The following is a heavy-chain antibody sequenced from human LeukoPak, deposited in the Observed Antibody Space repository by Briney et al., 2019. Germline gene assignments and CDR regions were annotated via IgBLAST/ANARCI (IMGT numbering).Heavy chain of an antibody. J-gene: IGHJ4*02. CDR3: AKSTYWTNPYYFDY. CDR1: GFTFSNYA. D-gene: IGHD2-8*01. CDR2: ISGSGGTT. V-gene: IGHV3-23*01. Sequence: GGSLRLSCAASGFTFSNYAMSWVRQAPGKGLEWVLTISGSGGTTYYADSVKGRFTISRDNSKDTLYLQMNSLRAEDTAVYYCAKSTYWTNPYYFDYWGQGTLVTVSS.